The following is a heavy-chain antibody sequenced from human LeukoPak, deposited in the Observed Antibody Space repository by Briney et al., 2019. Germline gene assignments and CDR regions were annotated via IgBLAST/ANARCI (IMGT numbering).Heavy chain of an antibody. CDR2: ISYDGSNK. J-gene: IGHJ5*02. D-gene: IGHD2-15*01. CDR3: AKDFRDDCSGGSYNWFDP. CDR1: GFTFSSYG. Sequence: GGSLRLSCAASGFTFSSYGIHWVRQTPGTGLERVAVISYDGSNKYYADSVKGRFTISRDNSKSTLYLQMNSLRAEDTAVYYCAKDFRDDCSGGSYNWFDPWGQGTLVTVSS. V-gene: IGHV3-30*18.